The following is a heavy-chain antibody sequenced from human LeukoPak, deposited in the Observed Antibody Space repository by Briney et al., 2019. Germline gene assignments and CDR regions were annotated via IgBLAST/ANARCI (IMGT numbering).Heavy chain of an antibody. Sequence: GGSLRLSCAVSGFTFSSYWMHWVRQGPGKGLAWVSRITSDGSATDYADSVKGRFTISRDNAKNTLYLHMDSLRAEDTAVYYCARASVATDYYGMDVWGQGTTVTVSS. J-gene: IGHJ6*02. CDR2: ITSDGSAT. CDR3: ARASVATDYYGMDV. V-gene: IGHV3-74*01. D-gene: IGHD5-12*01. CDR1: GFTFSSYW.